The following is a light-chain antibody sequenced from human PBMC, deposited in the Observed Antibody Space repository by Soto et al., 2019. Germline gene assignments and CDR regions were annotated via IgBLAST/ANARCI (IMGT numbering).Light chain of an antibody. CDR1: QSISTY. J-gene: IGKJ5*01. Sequence: EIVLTQSPATLSLSPGERATLSCRASQSISTYLAWYQHKPGQAPRLLIYSASTRATSIPARFSGSGSGTEFTLTISSLQPEDFGTYYCQQAISFPITFGQGTRLEIK. V-gene: IGKV3-11*01. CDR2: SAS. CDR3: QQAISFPIT.